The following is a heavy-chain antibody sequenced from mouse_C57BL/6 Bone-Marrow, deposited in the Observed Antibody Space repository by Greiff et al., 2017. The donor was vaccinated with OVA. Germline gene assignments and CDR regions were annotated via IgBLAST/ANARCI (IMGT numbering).Heavy chain of an antibody. CDR2: INPNNGGT. V-gene: IGHV1-26*01. CDR1: GYTFTDYY. J-gene: IGHJ4*01. D-gene: IGHD1-1*01. Sequence: VQLQQSGPELVKPGASVKISCKASGYTFTDYYMNWVKQSHGKSLEWIGDINPNNGGTSYNQKFKGKATLTVDKSSSTAYMELRSLTSEDSAVYYCARSYGKIYYAMDHWGQGTSVTVSS. CDR3: ARSYGKIYYAMDH.